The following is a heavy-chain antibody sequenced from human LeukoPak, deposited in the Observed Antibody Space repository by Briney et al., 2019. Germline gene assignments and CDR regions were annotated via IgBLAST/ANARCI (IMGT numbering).Heavy chain of an antibody. CDR2: ISSSGSTI. D-gene: IGHD2-2*01. J-gene: IGHJ3*02. V-gene: IGHV3-48*03. CDR1: GFTFSSYE. Sequence: GGSLRLSCAASGFTFSSYEMNWVRQAPGKGLEWVSYISSSGSTIYYADSVKGRFTISRDNAKNSLYLQMNSLRAEDTAVYYCARVSSSWEHAFDIWGQGTMVTVSS. CDR3: ARVSSSWEHAFDI.